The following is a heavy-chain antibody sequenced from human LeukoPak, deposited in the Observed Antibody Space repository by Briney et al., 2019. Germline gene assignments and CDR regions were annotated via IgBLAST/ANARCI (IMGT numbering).Heavy chain of an antibody. CDR2: INPNSGGT. V-gene: IGHV1-2*02. Sequence: ASVKVSCKASGYTFTGCYMHWVRQAPGQGLGWMGWINPNSGGTNYAQKFQGRVTMTRGTSISTAYMELSRLRSDDTAVYYCAEGRATVTYFDYWGQGTLVTVSS. J-gene: IGHJ4*02. D-gene: IGHD4-11*01. CDR1: GYTFTGCY. CDR3: AEGRATVTYFDY.